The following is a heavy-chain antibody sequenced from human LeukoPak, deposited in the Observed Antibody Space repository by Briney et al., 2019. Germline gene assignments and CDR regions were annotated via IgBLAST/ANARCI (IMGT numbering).Heavy chain of an antibody. CDR1: GGSINTYF. J-gene: IGHJ4*02. CDR3: ARHKSSGSYPLDY. CDR2: IYFSGST. D-gene: IGHD3-22*01. V-gene: IGHV4-59*08. Sequence: SETLSLTCTVWGGSINTYFWRWLRQPPGKGLEWIGHIYFSGSTNYNPSLESRVTISVDTSKNQFSLTLSSVTAADTAVYYCARHKSSGSYPLDYWGQGILVTVSS.